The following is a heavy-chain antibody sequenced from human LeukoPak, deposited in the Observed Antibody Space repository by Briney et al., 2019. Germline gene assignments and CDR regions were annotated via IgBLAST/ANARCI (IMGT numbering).Heavy chain of an antibody. Sequence: LWASVKVSCKASGYTFTSFGVTWVRQAPGQGLEWVGWISAYSGKTDYAQTLQDRVTMTTDTSTSTAYMELRSLRSDDTAMYFCARTTQSYEILSGSDLGYWGQGTLVTVSS. J-gene: IGHJ4*02. CDR2: ISAYSGKT. CDR3: ARTTQSYEILSGSDLGY. D-gene: IGHD3-9*01. V-gene: IGHV1-18*01. CDR1: GYTFTSFG.